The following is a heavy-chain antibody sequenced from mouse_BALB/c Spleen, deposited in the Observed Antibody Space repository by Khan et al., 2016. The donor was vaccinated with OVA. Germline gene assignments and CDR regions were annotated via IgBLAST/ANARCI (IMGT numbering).Heavy chain of an antibody. J-gene: IGHJ4*01. CDR3: ARQPYYHYYALDY. CDR1: GFSLNSYG. D-gene: IGHD2-10*01. Sequence: GKRKQEGPGLVALSQSLSITCTISGFSLNSYGIHWVRQPPGKGLEWLVVIWSDGSTTYNSTLKSRLSITKDNSKSQVFLKMNSLQTDDTAMYYCARQPYYHYYALDYWGQGTSVTVSS. CDR2: IWSDGST. V-gene: IGHV2-6-1*01.